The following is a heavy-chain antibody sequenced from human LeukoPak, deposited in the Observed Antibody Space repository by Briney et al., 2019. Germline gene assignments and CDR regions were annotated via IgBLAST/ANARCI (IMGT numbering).Heavy chain of an antibody. CDR2: IIPIFGTA. J-gene: IGHJ4*02. CDR3: ARRAGDHYYFDY. CDR1: GGTFSSYA. Sequence: SVKVSCKASGGTFSSYAISWVRQAPGQGLEWMGGIIPIFGTANYAQKFQGRVTITADESTSTAYMELSSLRSEDTAVYYCARRAGDHYYFDYWGQGTLVTVSS. D-gene: IGHD7-27*01. V-gene: IGHV1-69*13.